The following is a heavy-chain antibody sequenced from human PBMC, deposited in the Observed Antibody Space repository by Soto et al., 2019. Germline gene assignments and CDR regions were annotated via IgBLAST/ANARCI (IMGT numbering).Heavy chain of an antibody. D-gene: IGHD2-21*02. CDR3: ARQRTTVVTQAYSDH. V-gene: IGHV4-39*01. CDR1: GESISSSSYY. Sequence: SETLSLTCIVSGESISSSSYYWGWIRQPPGKGLEWIGSIYYSGRTYYNPSFKSRVTISIDTSKNQFSLKLSSVTATDTAVYYCARQRTTVVTQAYSDHWGQGALVTVSS. J-gene: IGHJ4*02. CDR2: IYYSGRT.